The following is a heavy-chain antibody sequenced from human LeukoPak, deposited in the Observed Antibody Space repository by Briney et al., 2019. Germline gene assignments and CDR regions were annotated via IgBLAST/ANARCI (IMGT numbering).Heavy chain of an antibody. D-gene: IGHD2-21*01. CDR2: INHSGNT. V-gene: IGHV4-34*01. J-gene: IGHJ5*02. CDR1: GGSFSGYY. CDR3: ARVITYRNNWFDP. Sequence: SETLSLTCAVYGGSFSGYYWSWIRQPPGKGLEWIGEINHSGNTNYNPSLKSRVTISVDRSKNQFSLKLSSVTAADTAVCYCARVITYRNNWFDPWGQGTLVTVSS.